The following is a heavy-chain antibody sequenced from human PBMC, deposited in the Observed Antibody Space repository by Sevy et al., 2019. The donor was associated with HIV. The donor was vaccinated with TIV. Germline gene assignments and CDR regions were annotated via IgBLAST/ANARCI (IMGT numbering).Heavy chain of an antibody. D-gene: IGHD3-10*01. CDR2: MKQHGSEK. CDR3: AVVGDVDGEWVIGEAFDI. J-gene: IGHJ3*02. CDR1: GFAFSNYW. V-gene: IGHV3-7*01. Sequence: GGSLRLSCAASGFAFSNYWMSWVRQAPGKGLEWVANMKQHGSEKWYVDTVKGRFTISRDNAKNSLYLQMNSLRDEDTAVYFCAVVGDVDGEWVIGEAFDIWGQGTMVTVSS.